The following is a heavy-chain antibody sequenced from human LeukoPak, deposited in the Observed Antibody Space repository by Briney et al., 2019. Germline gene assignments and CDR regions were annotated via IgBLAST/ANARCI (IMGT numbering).Heavy chain of an antibody. CDR2: INHSGST. CDR3: ARGRPRGRGATANNWFDP. J-gene: IGHJ5*02. V-gene: IGHV4-34*01. D-gene: IGHD1-26*01. Sequence: KPSETLSLTCAVYGGSFSGYYWSWIRQPPGKGLEWIGEINHSGSTNYNPSLKSRVTISVDTSKNQFSLKLSSVTAADTAVYYCARGRPRGRGATANNWFDPWGREPWSPSPQ. CDR1: GGSFSGYY.